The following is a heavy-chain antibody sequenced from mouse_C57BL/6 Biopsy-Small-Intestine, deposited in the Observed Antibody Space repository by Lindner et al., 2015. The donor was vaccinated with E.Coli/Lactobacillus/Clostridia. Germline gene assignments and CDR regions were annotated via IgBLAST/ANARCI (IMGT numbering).Heavy chain of an antibody. V-gene: IGHV1-7*01. D-gene: IGHD2-1*01. CDR3: ANIYYGNHGGFAY. J-gene: IGHJ3*01. CDR2: INPSSGYT. CDR1: GYTFTSYW. Sequence: VQLQESGAELAKPGASVEMSCKASGYTFTSYWMHWVKQRPGQSLEWIGYINPSSGYTVYNQKFKDKATLTADKSSSTAYMQLSSLTSEDSAVYYCANIYYGNHGGFAYWGQGTLVTVSA.